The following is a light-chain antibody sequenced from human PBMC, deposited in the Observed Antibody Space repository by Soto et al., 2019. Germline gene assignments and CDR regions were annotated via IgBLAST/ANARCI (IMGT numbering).Light chain of an antibody. CDR2: AAS. CDR1: QSISSY. Sequence: DIQMTQSPSSLSESVGDRVTITCRASQSISSYLNGYQQKPGKSTKLLIYAASSLQSGVPSRFSGSGSRTDFTLNISSLQPEDFATYYCQKSYSTPYTFGQGTKLEIK. CDR3: QKSYSTPYT. J-gene: IGKJ2*01. V-gene: IGKV1-39*01.